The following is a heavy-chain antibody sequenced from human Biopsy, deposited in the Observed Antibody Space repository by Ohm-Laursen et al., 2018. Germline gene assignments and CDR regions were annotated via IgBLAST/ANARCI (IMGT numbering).Heavy chain of an antibody. CDR2: VYYSGTT. V-gene: IGHV4-59*01. CDR3: TRDVKRYCSGSSCYTGYFGMDV. J-gene: IGHJ6*02. D-gene: IGHD2-2*01. Sequence: SQTLSLTCAVSGDSISSYYWSWIRQPPGKGLQWIGYVYYSGTTNYNPSLKSRVTVSIGTSKNQFSLKLTSVTAADTAVYFCTRDVKRYCSGSSCYTGYFGMDVWGQGTTVTVSS. CDR1: GDSISSYY.